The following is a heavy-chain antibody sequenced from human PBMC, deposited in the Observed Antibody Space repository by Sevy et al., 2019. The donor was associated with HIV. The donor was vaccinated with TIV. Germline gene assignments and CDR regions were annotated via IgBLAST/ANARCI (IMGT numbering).Heavy chain of an antibody. J-gene: IGHJ6*02. CDR2: ISYDGSNK. CDR3: AREFSELSQNYYYGMDV. CDR1: GFTFSSYA. D-gene: IGHD1-26*01. Sequence: GGSLRLSCAASGFTFSSYAMHWVRQAPGKGLEWVAVISYDGSNKYYADSVKRRFTISRDNSKNTLYLQMNSLRAEDTAVYYCAREFSELSQNYYYGMDVWGQGTTVTVSS. V-gene: IGHV3-30-3*01.